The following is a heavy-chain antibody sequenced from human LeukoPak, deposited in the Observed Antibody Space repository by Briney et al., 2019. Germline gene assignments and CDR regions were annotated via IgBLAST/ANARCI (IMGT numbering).Heavy chain of an antibody. CDR1: GYTFTSYA. Sequence: ASVKVSCKASGYTFTSYAMNWVRQAPGQGLEWMGWINTNTGNPTYAQGFTGRFVFSLDTSVSTAYLQICSLKAEDTAVYYCAREVRYSSGWYLSPTDYWGQGTLVTVSS. V-gene: IGHV7-4-1*01. D-gene: IGHD6-19*01. CDR3: AREVRYSSGWYLSPTDY. J-gene: IGHJ4*02. CDR2: INTNTGNP.